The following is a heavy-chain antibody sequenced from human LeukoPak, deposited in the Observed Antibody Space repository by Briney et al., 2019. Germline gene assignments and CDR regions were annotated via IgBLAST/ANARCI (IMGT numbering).Heavy chain of an antibody. Sequence: GGSLRLSCAASRFTFGSYGVHWVRQAPGKGLEWVAFIRFDGSNTYYADSVKGRFTISRDNSNNTLYLQMSSLRVEDTAVYYCARGYGESHFDSWGRGSLVTVSS. J-gene: IGHJ4*02. CDR1: RFTFGSYG. V-gene: IGHV3-30*02. CDR3: ARGYGESHFDS. CDR2: IRFDGSNT. D-gene: IGHD5-18*01.